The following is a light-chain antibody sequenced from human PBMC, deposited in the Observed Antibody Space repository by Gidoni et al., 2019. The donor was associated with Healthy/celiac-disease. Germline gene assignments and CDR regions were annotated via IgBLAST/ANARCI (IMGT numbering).Light chain of an antibody. CDR3: AAWDDSLSGYV. CDR2: RNN. V-gene: IGLV1-47*01. J-gene: IGLJ1*01. CDR1: SSNIGSNY. Sequence: QSVLTQPHSASGTPGQRVTISCSGSSSNIGSNYVSWYQQLPGTAPKLLIYRNNQRPSGVPDRFSGSQSGTSASLAISGLRSEDEADYYCAAWDDSLSGYVFGTGTKVTVL.